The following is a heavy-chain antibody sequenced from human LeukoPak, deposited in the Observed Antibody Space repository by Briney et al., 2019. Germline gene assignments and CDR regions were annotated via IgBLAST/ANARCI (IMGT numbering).Heavy chain of an antibody. V-gene: IGHV4-4*07. CDR3: ARSTDVTYFGVDYYMDV. CDR1: GGSISSYY. CDR2: IYASGST. D-gene: IGHD3-3*01. J-gene: IGHJ6*03. Sequence: PSETLSLTCTVSGGSISSYYWSWIRQPAGRGLEWIGRIYASGSTNYNPSLKSRVTISVDTSKNQSSLKLSSVTAADTAVYYCARSTDVTYFGVDYYMDVWGQGTTVTVSS.